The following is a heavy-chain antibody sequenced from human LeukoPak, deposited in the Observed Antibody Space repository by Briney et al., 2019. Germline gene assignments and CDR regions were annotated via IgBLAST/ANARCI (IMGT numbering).Heavy chain of an antibody. CDR3: ARETVTPGSYYYYYMDV. Sequence: SETLSLTCTVSGGSISSYYWSWIRQPPGKGLEWIGYVYYSGSTNYNPSLKSRVTISVDTSKNQFSLKLSSVTAADTAVYYCARETVTPGSYYYYYMDVWGKGTTVTVSS. CDR2: VYYSGST. D-gene: IGHD4-11*01. V-gene: IGHV4-59*01. J-gene: IGHJ6*03. CDR1: GGSISSYY.